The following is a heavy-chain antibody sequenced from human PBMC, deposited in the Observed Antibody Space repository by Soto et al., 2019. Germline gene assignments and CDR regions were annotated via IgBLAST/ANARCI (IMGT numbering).Heavy chain of an antibody. D-gene: IGHD3-16*01. CDR1: SGSIFTTNW. CDR2: IYHSGSP. J-gene: IGHJ3*01. Sequence: QVQLQESGPGLVKPSGTLSLTCAASSGSIFTTNWWSWVRQSPGRGLQWIGDIYHSGSPKYNPSLKSRVSISIDKSKDRFFLTLTSVPAAATAVYYCARKPDVATAKVGGGYVFDVWGQGTMVTVSS. V-gene: IGHV4-4*02. CDR3: ARKPDVATAKVGGGYVFDV.